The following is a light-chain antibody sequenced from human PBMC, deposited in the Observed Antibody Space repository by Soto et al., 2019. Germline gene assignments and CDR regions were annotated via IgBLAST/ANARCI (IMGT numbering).Light chain of an antibody. Sequence: EIVLTQSPATLSVSPGERVTLSCRASQSVDINLVWYQQKPGQAPRLLIYGASTWPSGMSCTFSGRGSGTEFTLTISSLRPEDFAVYYCQQYRSSPRTFGQGTKAEIK. CDR1: QSVDIN. J-gene: IGKJ1*01. V-gene: IGKV3-15*01. CDR3: QQYRSSPRT. CDR2: GAS.